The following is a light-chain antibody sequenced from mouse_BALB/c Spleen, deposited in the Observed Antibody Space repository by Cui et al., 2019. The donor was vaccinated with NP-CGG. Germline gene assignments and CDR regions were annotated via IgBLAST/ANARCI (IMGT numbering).Light chain of an antibody. CDR2: GTN. CDR1: TGAVTTSNY. V-gene: IGLV1*01. J-gene: IGLJ1*01. CDR3: ALWYSNHWV. Sequence: AVVSQESARTASPGETVTLTCRSSTGAVTTSNYANWVQEKPDHLFNGLIGGTNNRAPGVPARFSGSLIGDKAALTITGAQTEDEAIYFCALWYSNHWVFGGGTKLTVL.